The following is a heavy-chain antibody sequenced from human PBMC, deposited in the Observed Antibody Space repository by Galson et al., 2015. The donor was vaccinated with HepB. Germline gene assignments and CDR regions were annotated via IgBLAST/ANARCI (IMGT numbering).Heavy chain of an antibody. V-gene: IGHV1-18*04. J-gene: IGHJ4*02. Sequence: SVKVSCKASGYTFTNYGFNWVRQAPGKGLEWMGWISTYNGNTKYAQKLQGRATMTTDTSTSTAYMELRSLRSDDTVVYYCARALRSTMVRGVIPPLDYWGQGTLVTVSS. CDR3: ARALRSTMVRGVIPPLDY. CDR2: ISTYNGNT. D-gene: IGHD3-10*01. CDR1: GYTFTNYG.